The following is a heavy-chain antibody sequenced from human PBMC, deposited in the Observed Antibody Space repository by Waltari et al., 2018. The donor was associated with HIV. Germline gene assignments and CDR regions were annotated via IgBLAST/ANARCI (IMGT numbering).Heavy chain of an antibody. J-gene: IGHJ6*02. Sequence: EVQLLESGGGLVQPGGSLRLSCAASGFTFSSYAMSWVRQAPGKGLEWVSAISGSGGSTYDADSVKGRFTISRDNSKNTLYLQMNSLRAEDTAVYYCANLVVPAAIRVVYYYGMDVWGQGTTVTVSS. V-gene: IGHV3-23*01. CDR3: ANLVVPAAIRVVYYYGMDV. CDR2: ISGSGGST. CDR1: GFTFSSYA. D-gene: IGHD2-2*02.